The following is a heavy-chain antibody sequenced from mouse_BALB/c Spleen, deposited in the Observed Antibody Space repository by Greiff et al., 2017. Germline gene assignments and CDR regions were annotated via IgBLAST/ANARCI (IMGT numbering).Heavy chain of an antibody. Sequence: EVKLMESGGGLVKPGGSLKLSCAASGFTFSSYAMSWVRQTPEKRLEWVASISSGGSTYYPDSVKGRFTISRDNARNILYLQMSSLRSEDTAMYYCARVGTGFAYWGQGTLVTVSA. D-gene: IGHD4-1*01. V-gene: IGHV5-6-5*01. J-gene: IGHJ3*01. CDR1: GFTFSSYA. CDR3: ARVGTGFAY. CDR2: ISSGGST.